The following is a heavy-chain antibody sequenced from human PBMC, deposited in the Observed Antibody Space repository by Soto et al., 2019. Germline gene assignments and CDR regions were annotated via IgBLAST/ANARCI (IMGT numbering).Heavy chain of an antibody. D-gene: IGHD3-3*01. Sequence: QVQLVESGGGVVQPGRSLRLSCAASGFTFSSYGMHWVRQAPGKGLEWVAVISYDGSNKYYADSVKGRFTISRDNSKNTLYLQMNSLRAEDTAVYYCAKDHQVRFFIDYWGQGTLVTVSS. V-gene: IGHV3-30*18. CDR2: ISYDGSNK. J-gene: IGHJ4*02. CDR3: AKDHQVRFFIDY. CDR1: GFTFSSYG.